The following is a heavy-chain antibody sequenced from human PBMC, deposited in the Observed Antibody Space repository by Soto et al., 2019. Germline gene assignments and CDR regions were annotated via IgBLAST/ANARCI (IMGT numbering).Heavy chain of an antibody. CDR1: GFTFSSYG. J-gene: IGHJ2*01. Sequence: QVQLVESGGGVVQPGRSLRLSCAASGFTFSSYGMHWVRQAPGKGLEWVAVIWYDGSNKYYADSVKGRFTISRDNSKNTLYLQMNSLRAEDTAVYYCAREGTVTTTPPRGYFDLWGRGTLVTVSS. CDR3: AREGTVTTTPPRGYFDL. V-gene: IGHV3-33*01. D-gene: IGHD4-17*01. CDR2: IWYDGSNK.